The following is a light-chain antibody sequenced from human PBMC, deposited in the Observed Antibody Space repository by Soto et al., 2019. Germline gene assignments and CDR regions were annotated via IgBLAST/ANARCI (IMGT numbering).Light chain of an antibody. CDR1: QNLLYSSNNKNY. CDR3: QKYYSIPYS. J-gene: IGKJ2*03. V-gene: IGKV4-1*01. CDR2: WAS. Sequence: DIVMTQSPDSLAVSLGERATINCKSSQNLLYSSNNKNYLAWYQQKPGQPPKLLIYWASIRESGVPDRFSGSGSGTDFTLTISNLQAEDVAVYYCQKYYSIPYSFGQGTKLEIK.